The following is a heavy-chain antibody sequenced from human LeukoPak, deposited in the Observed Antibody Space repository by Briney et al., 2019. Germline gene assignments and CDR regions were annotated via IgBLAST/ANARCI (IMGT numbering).Heavy chain of an antibody. CDR1: GFTFSSYG. D-gene: IGHD3-22*01. CDR2: IRYDGSNK. Sequence: GGSLRLSCAASGFTFSSYGMHWVRQAPGKGLEWVAFIRYDGSNKYYADSVKGRFTISRDNSKDTLYLHMNSLRAEDTAVYYCAGDTSNYYDATGYYYGYYYMDVWGKGTTVTVSS. J-gene: IGHJ6*03. V-gene: IGHV3-30*02. CDR3: AGDTSNYYDATGYYYGYYYMDV.